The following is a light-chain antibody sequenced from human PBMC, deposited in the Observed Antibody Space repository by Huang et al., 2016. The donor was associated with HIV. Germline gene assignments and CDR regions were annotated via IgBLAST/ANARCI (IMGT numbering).Light chain of an antibody. V-gene: IGKV1-5*03. J-gene: IGKJ1*01. CDR3: QQYNNYST. Sequence: DIQMTQSPSTLSAFVGDSVTITCRASQSISSWLAWYQQKPGKAPKLLIYKAFNLESGVPSRCSGSGSGTEFTLTISSLQPDEFATYYCQQYNNYSTFGQGTKVEIK. CDR2: KAF. CDR1: QSISSW.